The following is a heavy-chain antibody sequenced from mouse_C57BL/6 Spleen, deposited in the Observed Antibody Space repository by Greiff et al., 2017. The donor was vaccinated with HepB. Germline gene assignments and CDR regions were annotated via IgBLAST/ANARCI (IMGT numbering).Heavy chain of an antibody. V-gene: IGHV1-19*01. CDR3: ARDYYSNRAMDY. CDR2: INPYNGGT. J-gene: IGHJ4*01. CDR1: GYTFTDYY. Sequence: EVKLQESGPVLVKPGASVKMSCKASGYTFTDYYMNWVKQSHGMSLEWIGVINPYNGGTSYNQKFKGKATLTVDKSSSTAYMELNSLTSEDSAVYYCARDYYSNRAMDYWGQGTSVTVSS. D-gene: IGHD2-5*01.